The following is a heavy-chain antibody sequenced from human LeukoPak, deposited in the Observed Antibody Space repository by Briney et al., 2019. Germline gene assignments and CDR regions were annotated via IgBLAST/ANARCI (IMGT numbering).Heavy chain of an antibody. CDR2: MNPNSGNT. J-gene: IGHJ4*02. CDR1: GYTFTSYD. V-gene: IGHV1-8*01. Sequence: GASVKVSCKAPGYTFTSYDINWVRQATGQGLEWMGWMNPNSGNTGYAQKFQGRVTMTRNTSISTAYMELSSLRSEDTAVYYCARRKAGRSYSPFDYWGQGTLVTVSS. D-gene: IGHD1-26*01. CDR3: ARRKAGRSYSPFDY.